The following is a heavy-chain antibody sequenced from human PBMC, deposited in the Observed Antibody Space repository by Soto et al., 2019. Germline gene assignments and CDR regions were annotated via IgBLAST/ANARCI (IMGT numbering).Heavy chain of an antibody. CDR1: GFTFSSYA. CDR2: IYSGGST. Sequence: GGSLRLSCAASGFTFSSYAMSWVRQAPGKGLEWVSVIYSGGSTYYADSVRGRFTISRDNSKNTLYLQMKSLRAEDTAVYYCARDPPATRHGMDVWGQGTTVTVSS. CDR3: ARDPPATRHGMDV. J-gene: IGHJ6*02. V-gene: IGHV3-53*01.